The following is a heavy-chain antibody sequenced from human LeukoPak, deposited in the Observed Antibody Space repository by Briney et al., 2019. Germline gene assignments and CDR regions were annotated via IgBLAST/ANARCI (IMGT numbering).Heavy chain of an antibody. D-gene: IGHD5-18*01. CDR3: ARGYTATVDY. CDR2: INWNGGST. Sequence: PGGSLRLSCAASGFTCYDYGMSWVRQAPGKGLEWVSGINWNGGSTGYADSVKGRFTISRDNAKNSLYLQMNSLRAEDTALYYCARGYTATVDYWGQGTVVTVSS. V-gene: IGHV3-20*04. J-gene: IGHJ4*02. CDR1: GFTCYDYG.